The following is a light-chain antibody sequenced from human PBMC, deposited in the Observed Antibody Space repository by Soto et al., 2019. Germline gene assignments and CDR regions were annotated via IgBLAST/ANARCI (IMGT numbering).Light chain of an antibody. CDR1: SSNIGGNI. V-gene: IGLV1-44*01. J-gene: IGLJ2*01. CDR2: RSN. CDR3: AAWDGRLNGLL. Sequence: QSVLTQPPSASGSPGPGVTISCSGSSSNIGGNIVTWYQQLPGMAPKLLIYRSNQRPSGVPDRFSGSKSGTSASLAISGRRSEEEADYYCAAWDGRLNGLLFGGGTKLTVL.